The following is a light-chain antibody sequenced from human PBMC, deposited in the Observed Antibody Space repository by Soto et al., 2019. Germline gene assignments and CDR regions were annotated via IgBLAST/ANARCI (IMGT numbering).Light chain of an antibody. CDR2: SNN. Sequence: QSVLTQPPSASGTPGQRVTISCSGSSSNIGGNAVNWYQQLPGTTPKLLIYSNNQRPSGVPDRFSGSKSGTSASLAISGLQSEDEADDYCAAWDDSLSGYVFGTGTKVTVL. J-gene: IGLJ1*01. CDR3: AAWDDSLSGYV. CDR1: SSNIGGNA. V-gene: IGLV1-44*01.